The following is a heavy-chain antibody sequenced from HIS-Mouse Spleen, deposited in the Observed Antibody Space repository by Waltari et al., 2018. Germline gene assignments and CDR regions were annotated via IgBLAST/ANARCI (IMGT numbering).Heavy chain of an antibody. V-gene: IGHV4-34*01. Sequence: QVQLQQWGAGLLKPSETLSLTCAVYGGSFSGYYWSWIRQPPGKGLEWIGEINHSGSTNYNPSLKSRVTISVDTSKNQFSLKLSSVTAADTAVYYCARGVGIAAAADAFDIWGQGTMVTVSS. J-gene: IGHJ3*02. CDR2: INHSGST. CDR1: GGSFSGYY. CDR3: ARGVGIAAAADAFDI. D-gene: IGHD6-13*01.